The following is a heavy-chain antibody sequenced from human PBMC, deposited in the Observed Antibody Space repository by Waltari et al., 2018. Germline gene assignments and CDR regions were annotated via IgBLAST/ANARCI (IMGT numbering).Heavy chain of an antibody. CDR2: MNPNSGNT. CDR3: ARGQGFGESLTGVIEFYYYYYMDV. D-gene: IGHD3-10*01. Sequence: QVQLVQSGAEVKKPGASVKVSCKASGYTFTSYDINWVRQATGQGLEWMGWMNPNSGNTGYAQKFQGRVTMTRNTSISTAYMELSSLRSEDTAVYYCARGQGFGESLTGVIEFYYYYYMDVWGKGTTVTVSS. J-gene: IGHJ6*03. CDR1: GYTFTSYD. V-gene: IGHV1-8*01.